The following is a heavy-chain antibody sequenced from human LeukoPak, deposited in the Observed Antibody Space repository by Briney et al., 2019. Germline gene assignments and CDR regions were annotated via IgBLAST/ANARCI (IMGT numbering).Heavy chain of an antibody. CDR2: IGYDGSNN. Sequence: PGGSLRLSCVASGFIFSSYAVHWVRQAPGKGLEWVAFIGYDGSNNYYADSVKGRFTISRDNSKTTLFLQMNSLRAEDTAVYYCAKSVSGHGFFDSWGQGSLVTVSS. V-gene: IGHV3-30*02. CDR3: AKSVSGHGFFDS. D-gene: IGHD6-19*01. CDR1: GFIFSSYA. J-gene: IGHJ4*02.